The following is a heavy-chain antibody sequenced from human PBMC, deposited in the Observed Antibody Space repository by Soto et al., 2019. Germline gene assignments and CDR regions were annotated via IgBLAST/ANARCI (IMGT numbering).Heavy chain of an antibody. J-gene: IGHJ4*02. V-gene: IGHV3-72*01. D-gene: IGHD3-10*01. CDR2: IRNKAKRYTT. Sequence: HPGGSLRLSCAASGFTFSDQYMDWVRQAPGKGLEWVGRIRNKAKRYTTEYAASVKGRFTISRDDSKNSLYLQMNSLKIEDTALYYCARGTTWLDYWGQGTLVTVSS. CDR3: ARGTTWLDY. CDR1: GFTFSDQY.